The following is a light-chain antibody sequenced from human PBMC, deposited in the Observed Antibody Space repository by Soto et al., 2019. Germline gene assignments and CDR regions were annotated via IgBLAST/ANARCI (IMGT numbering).Light chain of an antibody. CDR2: DAS. CDR1: QGISSY. V-gene: IGKV1-9*01. J-gene: IGKJ4*01. Sequence: IQLTQSPSSLSSSVGDRFTVTCLASQGISSYLGWYQQKPGKAPNLLIYDASTLHSGVPSRFSGGGSGTDFTLTISSLQPEDFATYYCQQVNVYPSTFGGGTKVDIK. CDR3: QQVNVYPST.